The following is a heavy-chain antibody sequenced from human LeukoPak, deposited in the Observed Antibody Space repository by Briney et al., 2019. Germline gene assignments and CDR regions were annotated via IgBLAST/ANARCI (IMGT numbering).Heavy chain of an antibody. J-gene: IGHJ6*02. V-gene: IGHV3-49*04. CDR2: IRSKAYGGTT. Sequence: GGSLTLSCAASGFTFRNYWMTWVRQAPGKGREWVGFIRSKAYGGTTEYAASVKGRFTISRDDSKSIAYLQMNSLKTEDTAVYYCTRDRSGDAVVPALYGMDVWGQGTTVTVSS. D-gene: IGHD2-15*01. CDR1: GFTFRNYW. CDR3: TRDRSGDAVVPALYGMDV.